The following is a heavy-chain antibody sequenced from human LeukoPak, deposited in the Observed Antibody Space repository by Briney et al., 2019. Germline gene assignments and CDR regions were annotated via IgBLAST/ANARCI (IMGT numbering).Heavy chain of an antibody. D-gene: IGHD1-26*01. V-gene: IGHV4-34*01. Sequence: KASETLSLTCAVYGGSFSGYYWSWIRQPPGKGLEWIGEINHSGSTNYNPSLKSRVTMSVDTSKNQFSLKLSSVTAADTAVYYCARERLGATKYFDLWGRGTLVTVSS. CDR1: GGSFSGYY. J-gene: IGHJ2*01. CDR2: INHSGST. CDR3: ARERLGATKYFDL.